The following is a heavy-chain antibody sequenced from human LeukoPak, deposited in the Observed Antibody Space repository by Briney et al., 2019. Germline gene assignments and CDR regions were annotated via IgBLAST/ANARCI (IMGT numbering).Heavy chain of an antibody. CDR1: GYRFTSYW. V-gene: IGHV5-51*01. J-gene: IGHJ5*02. CDR2: IYPEDSDT. D-gene: IGHD6-19*01. CDR3: ARLADSSGWYENWFDP. Sequence: GESLKISCKGSGYRFTSYWIAWVRQMPGKGLEWMGIIYPEDSDTRWSPSFQGQVTISADKSISTAYLQWSSLKASDTAMYYCARLADSSGWYENWFDPWGQGTLVTVSS.